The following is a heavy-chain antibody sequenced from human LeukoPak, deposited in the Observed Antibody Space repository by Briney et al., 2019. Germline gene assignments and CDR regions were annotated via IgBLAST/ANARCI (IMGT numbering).Heavy chain of an antibody. D-gene: IGHD6-13*01. V-gene: IGHV1-2*06. Sequence: ASVKVSCKASGYTFSGYYIHWVRQAPGQGLEWMGRINPNSGGTNFALKFQGRVTMTRDTSISTAYMQLSRLRSDDTAVYYCARVAPRIAAAGTGRSAFDIWGQGTMVTVSS. CDR1: GYTFSGYY. CDR3: ARVAPRIAAAGTGRSAFDI. CDR2: INPNSGGT. J-gene: IGHJ3*02.